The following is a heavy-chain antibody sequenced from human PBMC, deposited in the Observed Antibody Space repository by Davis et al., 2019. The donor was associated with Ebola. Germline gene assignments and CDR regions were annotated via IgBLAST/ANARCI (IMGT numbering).Heavy chain of an antibody. CDR1: GGSISSSSYY. Sequence: MPSETLSLTCTVSGGSISSSSYYWGWIRQPPGKGLEWIGSIYYSGSTNYNPSLKSRVTISVDTSKNQFSLKLTSVTAADTAVYYCARVTGRLGLYVWGQGTTVTVSS. CDR3: ARVTGRLGLYV. D-gene: IGHD3-16*01. CDR2: IYYSGST. V-gene: IGHV4-39*07. J-gene: IGHJ6*02.